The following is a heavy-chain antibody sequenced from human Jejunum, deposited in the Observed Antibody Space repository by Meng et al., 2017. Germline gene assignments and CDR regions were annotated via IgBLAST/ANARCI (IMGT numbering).Heavy chain of an antibody. Sequence: GESLKISCAASGLTFNNAWMTWVRQAPGKGLEWVGRIKCKTDGGTTEYAAPVKGRFTISRDDSKNTLYLQMNSLETEDTAIYYCTTDPGGRWVDYWGQGTLVTVSS. D-gene: IGHD3-10*01. CDR3: TTDPGGRWVDY. J-gene: IGHJ4*02. CDR1: GLTFNNAW. V-gene: IGHV3-15*01. CDR2: IKCKTDGGTT.